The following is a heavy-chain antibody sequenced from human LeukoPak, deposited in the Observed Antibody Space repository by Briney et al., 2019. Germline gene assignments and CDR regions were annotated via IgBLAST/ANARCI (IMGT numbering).Heavy chain of an antibody. Sequence: ASVKVSCKASGYTFTGYFIHWVRQAPGQGLEWMGWINPNNGGTKYAQKFRDRVTMTRDTSISTAYMELSRLTSDDTAIYYCASGGSGDPPLNYWGQGTLVTVSS. V-gene: IGHV1-2*02. CDR3: ASGGSGDPPLNY. CDR2: INPNNGGT. J-gene: IGHJ4*02. D-gene: IGHD4-17*01. CDR1: GYTFTGYF.